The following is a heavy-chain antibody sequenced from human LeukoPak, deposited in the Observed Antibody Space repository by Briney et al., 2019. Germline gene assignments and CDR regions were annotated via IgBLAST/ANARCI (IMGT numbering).Heavy chain of an antibody. J-gene: IGHJ5*02. CDR1: GFTFSSYG. V-gene: IGHV3-33*01. CDR3: ARDHFNPKLIAAAGLGWFDP. D-gene: IGHD6-13*01. Sequence: GGSLRLSCAASGFTFSSYGMHWVRQAPGKGLEWVAVIWYDGSNKYYADSVKGRFTISRDNSKNTLYLQMNSLRAEDTAVYYCARDHFNPKLIAAAGLGWFDPWGQGTLVTVSS. CDR2: IWYDGSNK.